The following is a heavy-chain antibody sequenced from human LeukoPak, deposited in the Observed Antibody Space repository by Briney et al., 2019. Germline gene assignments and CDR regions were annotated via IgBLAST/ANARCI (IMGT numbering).Heavy chain of an antibody. V-gene: IGHV3-30*18. J-gene: IGHJ4*02. CDR1: GFTFSSYG. CDR3: AKIRYSGSPNDY. Sequence: GGSLRLSCAASGFTFSSYGMHWVRQAPGKGLEWVAVISYDGSNKYYADSVKGRFTISRDNSKNTLYLQMNSLRAEDTAVYYCAKIRYSGSPNDYWGQGALVTVSS. CDR2: ISYDGSNK. D-gene: IGHD1-26*01.